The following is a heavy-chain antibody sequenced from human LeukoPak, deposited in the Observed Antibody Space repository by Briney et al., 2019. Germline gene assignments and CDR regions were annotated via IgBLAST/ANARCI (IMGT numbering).Heavy chain of an antibody. CDR2: IIPIFGTA. J-gene: IGHJ3*02. V-gene: IGHV1-69*05. CDR3: ARDGEGRYYDSSGLYAFDI. D-gene: IGHD3-22*01. Sequence: SVKVPCKASGGTFSSYAISWVRQAPGQGLEWMGGIIPIFGTANYAQKFQGRVTITTDESTSTAYMELSSLRSEDTAVYYCARDGEGRYYDSSGLYAFDIWGQGTMVTVSS. CDR1: GGTFSSYA.